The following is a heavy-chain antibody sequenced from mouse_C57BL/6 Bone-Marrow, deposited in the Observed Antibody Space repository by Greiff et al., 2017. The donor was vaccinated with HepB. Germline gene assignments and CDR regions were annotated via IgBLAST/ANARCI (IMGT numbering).Heavy chain of an antibody. CDR2: ISSGGDYI. Sequence: EVQRVESGEGLVKPGGSLKLSCAASGFTFSSYAMSWVRQTPEKRLEWVAYISSGGDYIYYADTVKGRFTISRDNARNTLYLQMSSLKSEDTAMYYCTRENGTDYFDYWGQGTTLTVSS. D-gene: IGHD2-1*01. V-gene: IGHV5-9-1*02. CDR3: TRENGTDYFDY. CDR1: GFTFSSYA. J-gene: IGHJ2*01.